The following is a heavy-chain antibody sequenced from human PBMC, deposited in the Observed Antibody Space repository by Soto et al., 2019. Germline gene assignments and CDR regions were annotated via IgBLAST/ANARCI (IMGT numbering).Heavy chain of an antibody. CDR1: GFTFSSYS. J-gene: IGHJ5*02. CDR2: ISSSSSTI. Sequence: PGGSLRLSCAASGFTFSSYSMNWVRQAPGKGLEWVSYISSSSSTIYYADSVKGRFTISRDNAKNSLYLQMNSLRAEDTAVYYCARERYDWNSGHWFDPWGQGTLVTVSS. D-gene: IGHD1-7*01. V-gene: IGHV3-48*01. CDR3: ARERYDWNSGHWFDP.